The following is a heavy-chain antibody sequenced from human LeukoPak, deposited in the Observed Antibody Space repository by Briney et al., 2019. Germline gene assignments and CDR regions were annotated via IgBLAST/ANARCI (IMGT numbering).Heavy chain of an antibody. Sequence: GESLKISCKGSGYSFTSYWISWVRQMPGKGLEWMGRIDPSDSYTNYSPSFQGHVTISADKSISTAYLQWSSLKASDTAMYYCARLFRPCRRCMGQGGDYWGQGTLVTVSS. CDR1: GYSFTSYW. V-gene: IGHV5-10-1*01. J-gene: IGHJ4*02. CDR3: ARLFRPCRRCMGQGGDY. CDR2: IDPSDSYT. D-gene: IGHD2-8*01.